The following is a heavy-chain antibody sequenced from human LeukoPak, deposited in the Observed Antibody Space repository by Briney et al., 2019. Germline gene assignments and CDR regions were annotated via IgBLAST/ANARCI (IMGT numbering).Heavy chain of an antibody. V-gene: IGHV3-30*18. CDR1: GFTFSSYG. CDR2: ISYDGSNK. D-gene: IGHD4-17*01. CDR3: AKDPSIDDYGVL. J-gene: IGHJ4*02. Sequence: GGSLRLSCAASGFTFSSYGMHWVRQAPGKGLEWVAVISYDGSNKYYADSVKGRFTISRDNSKNTLYLQMNSLRAEDTAVYYCAKDPSIDDYGVLGGQGTLVTVSS.